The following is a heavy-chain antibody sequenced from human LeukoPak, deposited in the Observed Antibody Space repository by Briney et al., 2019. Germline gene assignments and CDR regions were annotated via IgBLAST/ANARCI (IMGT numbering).Heavy chain of an antibody. J-gene: IGHJ6*02. CDR1: GFTFSSYS. Sequence: GGSLRLSCAASGFTFSSYSMNWVRQAPGKGLEWVSYISSRSSTIYYADSVRGRFTISRDNAENSLYLQMNSLRAEDTAVYYCARDKCAGGSCYQGASYYYAMDVWGQGTTVTVSS. V-gene: IGHV3-48*01. CDR3: ARDKCAGGSCYQGASYYYAMDV. CDR2: ISSRSSTI. D-gene: IGHD2-15*01.